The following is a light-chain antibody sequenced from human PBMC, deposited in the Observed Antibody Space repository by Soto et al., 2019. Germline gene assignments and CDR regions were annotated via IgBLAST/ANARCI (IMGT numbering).Light chain of an antibody. V-gene: IGKV3-20*01. CDR1: QSVSNNY. Sequence: ESVLTQSPGTLSLYPGERATLSFRASQSVSNNYLDWYQQQSGQAHRLLIYGASNRDTAIPDGFSGSGSGTDVTLTISRLEPEEFAVNYCQQYGSSPPTLGQGTRLE. CDR2: GAS. CDR3: QQYGSSPPT. J-gene: IGKJ5*01.